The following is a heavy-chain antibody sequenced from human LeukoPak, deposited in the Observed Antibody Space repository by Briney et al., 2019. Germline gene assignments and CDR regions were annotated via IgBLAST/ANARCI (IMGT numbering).Heavy chain of an antibody. V-gene: IGHV3-23*01. J-gene: IGHJ4*02. Sequence: GGSLRLSCAASGFTFSTYGMSWVRQPPGKGLERVSAICCRDSNTYYADSVRGRFTISRDNYKNTLYLHFNSLRAEDTAVYYCAKRSDYGGNGNYFDSWGQGTPVTVSS. CDR3: AKRSDYGGNGNYFDS. D-gene: IGHD4-23*01. CDR2: ICCRDSNT. CDR1: GFTFSTYG.